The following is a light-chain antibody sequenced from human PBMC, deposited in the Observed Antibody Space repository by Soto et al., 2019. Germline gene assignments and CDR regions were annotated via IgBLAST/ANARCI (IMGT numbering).Light chain of an antibody. V-gene: IGLV2-23*01. J-gene: IGLJ3*02. CDR3: CSYAGSSTSWV. CDR1: SSDAGNYNF. CDR2: EDS. Sequence: QSALTQPASVSGSPGQSITISCTGTSSDAGNYNFVSWYQQHPGKAPKVIIYEDSTRPSGVSNRISGSKSGNTASLTISGGEAEDEADYYCCSYAGSSTSWVFGGGTKLTVL.